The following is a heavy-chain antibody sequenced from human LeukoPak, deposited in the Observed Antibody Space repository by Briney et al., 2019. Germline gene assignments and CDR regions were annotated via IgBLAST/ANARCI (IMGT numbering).Heavy chain of an antibody. CDR1: GGTFSSYT. CDR2: IIPILGIA. J-gene: IGHJ4*02. CDR3: ASAPTYCSGGSCYSDY. V-gene: IGHV1-69*02. Sequence: ASVKVSCKASGGTFSSYTISWVRQAPGQGLEWMGMIIPILGIANYAQKFQGRVTITADKSTSTAYMELSSLRSEDTAVYYCASAPTYCSGGSCYSDYWGQGTLVTVSS. D-gene: IGHD2-15*01.